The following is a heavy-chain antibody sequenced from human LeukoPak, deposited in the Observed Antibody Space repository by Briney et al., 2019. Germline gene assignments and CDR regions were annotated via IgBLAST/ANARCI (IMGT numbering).Heavy chain of an antibody. J-gene: IGHJ4*02. CDR2: IYYSGST. V-gene: IGHV4-39*01. CDR1: GGSISSSSYY. CDR3: ARYSYGGYYFDF. D-gene: IGHD5-18*01. Sequence: SETLSLTCTVSGGSISSSSYYWGWIRQPPGKGLEWIGSIYYSGSTYYNPSLKSRVTISVDTSKNQFSLNLSSVTAADTAVYYCARYSYGGYYFDFWGQGTLVTVSA.